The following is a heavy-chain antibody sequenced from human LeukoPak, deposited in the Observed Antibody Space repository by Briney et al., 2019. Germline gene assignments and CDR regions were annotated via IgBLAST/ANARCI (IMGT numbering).Heavy chain of an antibody. CDR2: ISGYNGNS. V-gene: IGHV1-18*01. CDR3: ARDERARDFGAAGYFDY. J-gene: IGHJ4*02. D-gene: IGHD4-17*01. Sequence: GASVKVSCKTSGYNSNIYGISWVRQAPGQGLEWMGWISGYNGNSNSVPKLQGRVTMTTDTSTSTAHMELRSLTSDDTAVYYCARDERARDFGAAGYFDYWGQGTLVTVSS. CDR1: GYNSNIYG.